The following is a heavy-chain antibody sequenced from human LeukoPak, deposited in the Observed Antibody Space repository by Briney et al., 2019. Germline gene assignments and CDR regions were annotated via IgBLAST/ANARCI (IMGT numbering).Heavy chain of an antibody. Sequence: SETLSLTCTVSGGSISSYYWSWIRQPPGKGLEWIGEIEHSGSTNYNPSLKSRVTISVDTSKNQFSLKLSSVTAADMAVYYCASRQRVRGPRNWFDPWGQGTLVTVSS. CDR2: IEHSGST. D-gene: IGHD3-10*01. CDR3: ASRQRVRGPRNWFDP. V-gene: IGHV4-34*01. J-gene: IGHJ5*02. CDR1: GGSISSYY.